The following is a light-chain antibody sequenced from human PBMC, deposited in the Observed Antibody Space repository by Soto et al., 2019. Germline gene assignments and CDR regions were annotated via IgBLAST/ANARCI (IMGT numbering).Light chain of an antibody. CDR1: SSDVGGYNY. J-gene: IGLJ2*01. Sequence: QSALTQPASVSGSPGQSITISCTGTSSDVGGYNYVSWYQHHPGKAPKLMIYDVSIRPSGVSYRFSGSKSGNTASLTISGLQAEDEADYYCSSYTSSSTNVVFGGGTKVTVL. CDR3: SSYTSSSTNVV. V-gene: IGLV2-14*03. CDR2: DVS.